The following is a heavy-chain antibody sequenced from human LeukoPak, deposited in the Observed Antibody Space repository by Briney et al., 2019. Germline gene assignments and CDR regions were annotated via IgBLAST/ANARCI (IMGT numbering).Heavy chain of an antibody. CDR2: ISSSSSYI. J-gene: IGHJ4*02. CDR3: ARDPSSSYDY. D-gene: IGHD6-6*01. V-gene: IGHV3-21*01. CDR1: GFTFSSYS. Sequence: GGSLRLSCAASGFTFSSYSMNWVRQAPGKGLEWVSSISSSSSYIYYAGSVKGRFTISRDNAKNSLYPQMNSLRAEDTAVYYCARDPSSSYDYWGQGTLVTVSS.